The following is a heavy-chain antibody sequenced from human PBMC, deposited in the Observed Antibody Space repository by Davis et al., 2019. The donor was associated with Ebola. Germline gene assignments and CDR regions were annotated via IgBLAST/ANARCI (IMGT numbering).Heavy chain of an antibody. D-gene: IGHD3-3*01. J-gene: IGHJ3*02. V-gene: IGHV4-59*01. CDR2: IYYSGST. CDR1: GGSISSYY. Sequence: PGGSLRLSCTVSGGSISSYYWSWIRQPPGKGLEWIGYIYYSGSTNYNPSLKSRVTISVDTSKNQFSLKLSSVTAADTAVYYCARRRGSHYDFWSGYSTDAFDIWGQGTMVTVSS. CDR3: ARRRGSHYDFWSGYSTDAFDI.